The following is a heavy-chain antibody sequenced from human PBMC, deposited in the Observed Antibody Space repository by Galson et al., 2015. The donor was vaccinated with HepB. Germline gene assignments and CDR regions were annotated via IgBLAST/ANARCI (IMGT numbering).Heavy chain of an antibody. CDR3: ASRPGGSSSWYNNWFDP. D-gene: IGHD6-13*01. Sequence: SVKVSCKASGGTFSSYAISWVRQAPGQGLEWMGGIIPILGIANYAQKFQGRVTITADKSTSTAYMELSSLRSEDTAVYYCASRPGGSSSWYNNWFDPWGQGTLVTVSS. CDR2: IIPILGIA. V-gene: IGHV1-69*10. J-gene: IGHJ5*02. CDR1: GGTFSSYA.